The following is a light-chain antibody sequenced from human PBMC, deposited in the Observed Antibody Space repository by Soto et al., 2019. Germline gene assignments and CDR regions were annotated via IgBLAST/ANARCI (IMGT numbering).Light chain of an antibody. V-gene: IGLV1-44*01. J-gene: IGLJ3*02. CDR2: SNN. CDR1: SSNIGSKT. Sequence: QSVLTQPPSASGTPGQRVTISCSGSSSNIGSKTVNWYQQLPGTAPKLLIYSNNQRPSGVPDRFSGSKSGTSASLAISGLQSEDKADYHCAAWDDSLNGPVFGGGTKLTVL. CDR3: AAWDDSLNGPV.